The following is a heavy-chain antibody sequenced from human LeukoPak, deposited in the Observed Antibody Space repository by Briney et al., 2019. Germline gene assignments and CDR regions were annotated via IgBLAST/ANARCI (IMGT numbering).Heavy chain of an antibody. CDR1: GGSISSGDYY. J-gene: IGHJ4*02. Sequence: PSETLSLTCTVSGGSISSGDYYWSWIRQPPGKGLEWIGYIYYSGSTYYNPSLKSRVTISVDTSKNQFSLKLSSVTAADTAVYYCASSMVRGVIVFDYWGQGTLVTVSS. CDR3: ASSMVRGVIVFDY. D-gene: IGHD3-10*01. CDR2: IYYSGST. V-gene: IGHV4-30-4*01.